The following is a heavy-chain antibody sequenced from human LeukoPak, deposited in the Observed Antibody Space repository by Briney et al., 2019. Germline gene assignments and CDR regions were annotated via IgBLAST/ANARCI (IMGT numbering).Heavy chain of an antibody. CDR2: INTDGSST. CDR1: GFTFSSYW. CDR3: ARAYFDEWELQGDAFDI. V-gene: IGHV3-74*01. D-gene: IGHD1-26*01. Sequence: GGSLRLSCAASGFTFSSYWMHWVRQAPGKGLVWVSRINTDGSSTSYADSVKGRFTISRDNAKNTLLLQMNSLRAEDTAVYYCARAYFDEWELQGDAFDIWGQGTMVTVSS. J-gene: IGHJ3*02.